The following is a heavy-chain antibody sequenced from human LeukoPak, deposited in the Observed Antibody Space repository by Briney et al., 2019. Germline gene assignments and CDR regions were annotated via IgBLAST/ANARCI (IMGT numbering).Heavy chain of an antibody. D-gene: IGHD3-16*02. V-gene: IGHV3-30*18. CDR1: GFTFSSYG. CDR2: ISYDGSNK. CDR3: AKRGEEYDYVWGSYRYYFDY. J-gene: IGHJ4*02. Sequence: GGSLRLSCAASGFTFSSYGMHWVRQAPGKGLEWVAVISYDGSNKYYADSVKGRFTISRDNPKNTLYLQMNSLRAEDTAVYYCAKRGEEYDYVWGSYRYYFDYWGQGTLVTVSS.